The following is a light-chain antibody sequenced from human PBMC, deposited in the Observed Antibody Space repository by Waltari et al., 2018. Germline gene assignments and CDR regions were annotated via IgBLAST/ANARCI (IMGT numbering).Light chain of an antibody. CDR2: QDS. CDR1: KLGDKY. CDR3: QAWDSSTVV. V-gene: IGLV3-1*01. Sequence: SYELTQPPSVSLSPGQTASITCSGEKLGDKYACWYQQKPGQSPVLVIYQDSKRPSGIPGRFSGSNSGNTATLTISGTQAMDEADYYCQAWDSSTVVFGGGTKLTVL. J-gene: IGLJ2*01.